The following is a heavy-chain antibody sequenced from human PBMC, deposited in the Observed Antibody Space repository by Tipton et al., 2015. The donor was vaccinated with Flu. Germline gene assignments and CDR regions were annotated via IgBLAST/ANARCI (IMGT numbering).Heavy chain of an antibody. V-gene: IGHV4-34*01. D-gene: IGHD6-19*01. J-gene: IGHJ4*02. CDR2: INQSGST. CDR1: GGSFSGHY. Sequence: TLSLTCAVYGGSFSGHYWSWIRRPPGKGLEWIGEINQSGSTNSNPSPKSRAAISVDTSKNQFSLKLSSLTAADTAVYYCARGSGEINIYLDSWGQGTVVTVSS. CDR3: ARGSGEINIYLDS.